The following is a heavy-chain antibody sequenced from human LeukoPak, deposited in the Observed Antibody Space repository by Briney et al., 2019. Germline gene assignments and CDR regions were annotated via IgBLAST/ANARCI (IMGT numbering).Heavy chain of an antibody. V-gene: IGHV4-59*01. CDR3: ATNYAVAGPYYFDY. Sequence: FETPVPTPTVSGVSIRRFFWGLIPQPPGKGLGVIGDIYYSGSTNYNPSLKSRVTISLDTSKNQFSLKLNSVTAADTAVYYCATNYAVAGPYYFDYWGQGTLITVSS. D-gene: IGHD6-19*01. CDR2: IYYSGST. J-gene: IGHJ4*02. CDR1: GVSIRRFF.